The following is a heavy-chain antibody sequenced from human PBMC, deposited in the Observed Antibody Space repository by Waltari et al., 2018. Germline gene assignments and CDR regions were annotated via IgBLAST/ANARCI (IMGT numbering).Heavy chain of an antibody. Sequence: EVQLLESGGGLVHPGGSLRLSCSVSGFTFSTYAMTWFRQAHGEGVEWVSGLSASGGDIYYTDSVKGRFTISRDNSRDTVFLQMDSLRVEDTALYFCAKGIGTGENFEYYGMDAWGQGTTVIVSS. J-gene: IGHJ6*02. D-gene: IGHD7-27*01. V-gene: IGHV3-23*01. CDR2: LSASGGDI. CDR3: AKGIGTGENFEYYGMDA. CDR1: GFTFSTYA.